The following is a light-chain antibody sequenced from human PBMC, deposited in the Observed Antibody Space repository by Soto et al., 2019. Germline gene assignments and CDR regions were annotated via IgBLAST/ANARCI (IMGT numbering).Light chain of an antibody. CDR2: EVS. CDR3: SSYAGSNWYV. Sequence: QSALTQPPSASGSPGQSVTISCTGTNSDVGGYNYVSWYQQYPGKAPRLIIYEVSERPSGVPDRFSGPKSGNTASLTVSGLQTADEADYYCSSYAGSNWYVFGTGTKLTVL. CDR1: NSDVGGYNY. V-gene: IGLV2-8*01. J-gene: IGLJ1*01.